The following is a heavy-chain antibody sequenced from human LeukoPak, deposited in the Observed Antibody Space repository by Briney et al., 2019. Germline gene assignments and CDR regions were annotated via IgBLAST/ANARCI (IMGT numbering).Heavy chain of an antibody. CDR3: AKERFTSAKDYDYVWGSYRSYYFDY. CDR2: ISYDGSNK. V-gene: IGHV3-30*18. D-gene: IGHD3-16*02. J-gene: IGHJ4*02. CDR1: GFTFSSYG. Sequence: GRSLRLSCAASGFTFSSYGMHWVRQAPGKGLEWVAVISYDGSNKYYADSVKGRFTISRDNSKNTLYLQMNSLRAEDTAVYYCAKERFTSAKDYDYVWGSYRSYYFDYWGQGTLVTVSS.